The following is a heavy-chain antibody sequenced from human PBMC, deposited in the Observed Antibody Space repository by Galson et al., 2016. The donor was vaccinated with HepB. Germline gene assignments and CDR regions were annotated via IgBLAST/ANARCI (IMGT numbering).Heavy chain of an antibody. CDR2: ISTYIGNT. Sequence: SVKVSCKASGYTFTNYGISWVRQAPGQGLEWVGWISTYIGNTNYAQKFQDRVTMTTDTSTSTAYMDLRSLRSDDTAVYYCARDVDQLPLRWDFDLWGRGTLVTCSS. V-gene: IGHV1-18*01. CDR1: GYTFTNYG. D-gene: IGHD2-2*01. CDR3: ARDVDQLPLRWDFDL. J-gene: IGHJ2*01.